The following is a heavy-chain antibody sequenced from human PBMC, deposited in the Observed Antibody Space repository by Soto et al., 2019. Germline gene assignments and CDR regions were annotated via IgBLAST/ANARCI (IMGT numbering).Heavy chain of an antibody. Sequence: ETLSLTCTVSGGSISSYYWSWIRQPPGKGLEWIGYIYYSGSTNYNPSLKSRVTISVDTSKNQFSLKLSSVTAADTAVYYCARESPYCTNGVCYPDDAFDIWGQGTMVTVSS. CDR1: GGSISSYY. CDR2: IYYSGST. J-gene: IGHJ3*02. D-gene: IGHD2-8*01. CDR3: ARESPYCTNGVCYPDDAFDI. V-gene: IGHV4-59*01.